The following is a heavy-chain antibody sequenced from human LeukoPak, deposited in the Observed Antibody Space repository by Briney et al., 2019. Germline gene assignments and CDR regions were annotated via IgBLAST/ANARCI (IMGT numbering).Heavy chain of an antibody. CDR3: ATWAFYHNLDV. CDR2: IKADGSGT. V-gene: IGHV3-43*02. D-gene: IGHD2/OR15-2a*01. J-gene: IGHJ6*02. CDR1: GFTIGPYA. Sequence: TGGALRLSYAASGFTIGPYAMYWVRQGPGRGLEWVSVIKADGSGTFYADSVRGRFTTSRDNSKNSLYLQMNSLTSEDTALYYCATWAFYHNLDVWGQGTTVIVSS.